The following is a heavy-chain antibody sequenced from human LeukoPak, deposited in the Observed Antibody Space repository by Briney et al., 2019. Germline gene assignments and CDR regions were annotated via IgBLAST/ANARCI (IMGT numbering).Heavy chain of an antibody. CDR2: ISYDGSNK. V-gene: IGHV3-30-3*01. Sequence: PGRSLRLSCAASGFTFSSYALHWVRQAPGKGLEWVAVISYDGSNKYYADSVKGRFTISRDNSKNTLYLQMNSLRAEDTAVYYCATESGRELLSSFDYWGQGTLVTVSS. J-gene: IGHJ4*02. D-gene: IGHD1-26*01. CDR1: GFTFSSYA. CDR3: ATESGRELLSSFDY.